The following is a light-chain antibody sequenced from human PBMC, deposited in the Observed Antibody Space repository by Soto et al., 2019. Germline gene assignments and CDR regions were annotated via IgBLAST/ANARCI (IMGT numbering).Light chain of an antibody. CDR2: EIS. V-gene: IGKV3-11*01. CDR3: QQRNDWQVT. CDR1: QSVSSY. J-gene: IGKJ5*01. Sequence: EVVLTQSPVTLSLSPGERATLSCRASQSVSSYLAWYQQKPGQAPRLLIYEISNMAHGIPARFSGSGSGTDFTLTISSLEPDDFAVYYCQQRNDWQVTFGQGTRLEIK.